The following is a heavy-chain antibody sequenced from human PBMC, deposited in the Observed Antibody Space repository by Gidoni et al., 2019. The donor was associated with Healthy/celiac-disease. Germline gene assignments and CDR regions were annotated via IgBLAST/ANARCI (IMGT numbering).Heavy chain of an antibody. Sequence: QLQLQESGPGLVKPSKTLSLTCTVSGGSISSSSYYWGWIRQPPGKGLEWIGSIYYSGSTYYNPSLKSRVTISVDTSKNQFSLKLSSVTAADTAVYYCARHEVAALPDYWGQGTLVTVSS. V-gene: IGHV4-39*01. D-gene: IGHD6-19*01. CDR1: GGSISSSSYY. CDR2: IYYSGST. J-gene: IGHJ4*02. CDR3: ARHEVAALPDY.